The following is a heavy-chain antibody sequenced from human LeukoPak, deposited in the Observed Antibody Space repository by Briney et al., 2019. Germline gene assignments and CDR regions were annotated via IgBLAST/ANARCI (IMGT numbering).Heavy chain of an antibody. CDR1: GGSISTYY. J-gene: IGHJ3*02. V-gene: IGHV4-59*01. Sequence: PSETLSLTCTVSGGSISTYYWSWIRQPPGKGLEWIGYIYDSGSTNYNPSLKSRVTISVDMSKDQFSLKLSSVTAADTAVYYCARGVWLGYAFDIWGQGTMVTVSS. CDR3: ARGVWLGYAFDI. CDR2: IYDSGST. D-gene: IGHD3-16*01.